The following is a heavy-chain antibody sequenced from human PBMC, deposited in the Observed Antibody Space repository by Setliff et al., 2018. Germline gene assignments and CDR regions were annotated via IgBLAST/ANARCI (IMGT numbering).Heavy chain of an antibody. CDR2: LIPMFGTP. Sequence: VKVSCKASGDSFSNYAISWVRQAPGQGLEWMGGLIPMFGTPSYAQKFQDRVTITTDESTSTAYMELNSLTSEDTAVYYCARSPALLGIVYLDPWGQGTRVTVSS. CDR3: ARSPALLGIVYLDP. J-gene: IGHJ5*02. V-gene: IGHV1-69*05. CDR1: GDSFSNYA. D-gene: IGHD2-15*01.